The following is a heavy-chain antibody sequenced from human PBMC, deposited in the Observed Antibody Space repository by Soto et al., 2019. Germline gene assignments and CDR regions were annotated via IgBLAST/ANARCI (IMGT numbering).Heavy chain of an antibody. CDR3: ASRSNVDTAMVTEYYFYYMDV. Sequence: EVQLVEAGGGLVHPGGSLRLSCAASGFTFSSYWMSWVRQAPGKGLEWVANIKQDGSGKYYVDSVKGRFTISRDNAKNSLYLQMNSLRDKDTAVYYGASRSNVDTAMVTEYYFYYMDVWGKGTTVTVSS. J-gene: IGHJ6*03. CDR2: IKQDGSGK. CDR1: GFTFSSYW. D-gene: IGHD5-18*01. V-gene: IGHV3-7*01.